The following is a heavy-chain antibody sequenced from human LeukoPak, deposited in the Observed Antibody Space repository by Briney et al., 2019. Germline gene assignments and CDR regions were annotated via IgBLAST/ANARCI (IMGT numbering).Heavy chain of an antibody. J-gene: IGHJ4*02. CDR2: IYYSGST. CDR3: ARPLTRGGTYYV. Sequence: SQTLSLTCTVSGDSISSGNYYWSWIRQHPGKGLEWIGYIYYSGSTYYNPSLKSRVTVSMDTSKNQFSLKLNSVSAADTAVYYCARPLTRGGTYYVWGQGTLVTVSS. CDR1: GDSISSGNYY. V-gene: IGHV4-31*03. D-gene: IGHD1-26*01.